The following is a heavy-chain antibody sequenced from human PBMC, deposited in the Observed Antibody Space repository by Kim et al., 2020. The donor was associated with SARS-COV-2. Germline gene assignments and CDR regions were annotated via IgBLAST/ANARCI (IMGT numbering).Heavy chain of an antibody. CDR1: GYSFTDFG. CDR3: VRGWRYDP. J-gene: IGHJ4*02. Sequence: ASVKVSCKASGYSFTDFGLTWVRQAPGQGIEWLGWISTYSGATNYAQQFQGRVTLTRDTSTATAYMELRSLRPNDTAVYYCVRGWRYDPWGQGTLVTVSA. D-gene: IGHD3-16*01. V-gene: IGHV1-18*04. CDR2: ISTYSGAT.